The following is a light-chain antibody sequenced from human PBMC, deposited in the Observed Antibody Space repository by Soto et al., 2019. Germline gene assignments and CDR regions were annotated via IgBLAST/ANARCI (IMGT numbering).Light chain of an antibody. Sequence: EIVLTQSPGTLSLSPWERATLSCRASQSVSSSHLAWYQQKPGQAPRLLIYGASSRATGIPDRFSGSGSGTDFTLTISRLEPEDFAVYYCQRYGSFGQGTKVEIK. V-gene: IGKV3-20*01. CDR2: GAS. J-gene: IGKJ1*01. CDR1: QSVSSSH. CDR3: QRYGS.